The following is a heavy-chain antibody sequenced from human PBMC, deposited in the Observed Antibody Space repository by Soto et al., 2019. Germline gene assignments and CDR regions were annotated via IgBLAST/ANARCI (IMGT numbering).Heavy chain of an antibody. Sequence: QITLKESGPTLVKPTQTLTLTCTFSGFSLSTSGVGVGWIRQPPGKALEWLALIYWDDDKRYSPSLKSRLTITKDTAKNQVVLTMTNMDPVDTATYYCAHVDTAMVLLVYWGQGTLVTVSS. D-gene: IGHD5-18*01. CDR3: AHVDTAMVLLVY. CDR2: IYWDDDK. V-gene: IGHV2-5*02. CDR1: GFSLSTSGVG. J-gene: IGHJ4*02.